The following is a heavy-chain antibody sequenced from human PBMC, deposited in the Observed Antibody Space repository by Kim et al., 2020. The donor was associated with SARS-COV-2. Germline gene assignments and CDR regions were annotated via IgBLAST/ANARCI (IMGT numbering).Heavy chain of an antibody. V-gene: IGHV3-48*04. Sequence: GGSLRLSCAASGFTFSSYSMNWVRQAPGKGLEWVSYISSSSSTIYYADSVKGRFTISRDNAKNSLYLQMNSLRAEDTAVYYCARGHYYDSSGYSAFDIWGQGTMVTVSS. CDR1: GFTFSSYS. J-gene: IGHJ3*02. D-gene: IGHD3-22*01. CDR3: ARGHYYDSSGYSAFDI. CDR2: ISSSSSTI.